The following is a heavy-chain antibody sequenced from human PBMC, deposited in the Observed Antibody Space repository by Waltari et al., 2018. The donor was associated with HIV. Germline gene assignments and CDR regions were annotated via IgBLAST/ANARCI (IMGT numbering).Heavy chain of an antibody. J-gene: IGHJ4*02. Sequence: QVQLQQWGAGLLKPSETLSLTCAVYGGSFSGYYWNWIRQPPGKGLEWIGEINHSGSTNYNSSLKSRVTISVDTSKNQFSLKLSSVTAADTAVYYCARGRGYCSGGSCPMGNYWGQGTLVIVSS. CDR3: ARGRGYCSGGSCPMGNY. D-gene: IGHD2-15*01. V-gene: IGHV4-34*01. CDR2: INHSGST. CDR1: GGSFSGYY.